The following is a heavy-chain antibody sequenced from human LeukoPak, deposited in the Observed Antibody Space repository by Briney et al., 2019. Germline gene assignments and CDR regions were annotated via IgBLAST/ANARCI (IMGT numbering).Heavy chain of an antibody. Sequence: GGSLRLSCAASGFTFSSYSINWVCHAPGKGLEWVLSISESSNYTYYADSVKGRFTISRDNAKNSLYLQMNSLRAEDTALYYCAREFCSDGTCYWSFDFWGQGTLVTVSS. CDR1: GFTFSSYS. J-gene: IGHJ4*02. CDR2: ISESSNYT. CDR3: AREFCSDGTCYWSFDF. D-gene: IGHD2-15*01. V-gene: IGHV3-21*01.